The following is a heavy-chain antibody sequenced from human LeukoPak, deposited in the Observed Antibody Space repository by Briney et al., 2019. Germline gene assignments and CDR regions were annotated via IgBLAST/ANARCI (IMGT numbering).Heavy chain of an antibody. J-gene: IGHJ5*02. D-gene: IGHD6-13*01. Sequence: PSESLSLTCTVYGGSFSGYYWSWIRQPPGKGLEWIGEITRSGRNNLIPSLKSRVTISVDTSKNQFSLKLSSVTAADTAVYYCARNEGQQLSRGWFDPWGQGTLGT. CDR2: ITRSGRN. V-gene: IGHV4-34*01. CDR3: ARNEGQQLSRGWFDP. CDR1: GGSFSGYY.